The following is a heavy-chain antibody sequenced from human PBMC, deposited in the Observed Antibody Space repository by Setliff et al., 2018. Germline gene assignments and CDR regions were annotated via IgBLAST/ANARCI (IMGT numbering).Heavy chain of an antibody. Sequence: PGGSLRLSCAASGFVFGTYGMHWVRQAPGKGLDWVASVRFDGSYKVYADSVKGRFTISRDNSENTLFLQMTSLRPEDTAVYYCAKDRPQGVNGRSLDYWGRGALVTVSS. V-gene: IGHV3-30*02. D-gene: IGHD3-10*01. CDR2: VRFDGSYK. CDR3: AKDRPQGVNGRSLDY. CDR1: GFVFGTYG. J-gene: IGHJ4*02.